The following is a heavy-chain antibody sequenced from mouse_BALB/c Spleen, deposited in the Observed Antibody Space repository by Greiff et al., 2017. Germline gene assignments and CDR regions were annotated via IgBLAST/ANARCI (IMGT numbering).Heavy chain of an antibody. CDR3: ARWGSSYVYYYAMDY. CDR1: GDSITSGY. CDR2: ISYSGST. Sequence: EVQVVESGPSLVKPSQTLSLTCSVTGDSITSGYWNWIRKFPGNKLEYMGYISYSGSTYYNPSLKSRISITRDTSKNQYYLQLNSVTTEDTATYYCARWGSSYVYYYAMDYWGQRTSVTVSS. V-gene: IGHV3-8*02. D-gene: IGHD1-1*01. J-gene: IGHJ4*01.